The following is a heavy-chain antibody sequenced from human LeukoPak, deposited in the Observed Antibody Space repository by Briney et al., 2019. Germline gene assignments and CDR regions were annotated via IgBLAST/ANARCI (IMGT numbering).Heavy chain of an antibody. V-gene: IGHV3-48*03. Sequence: GALRLSCAASGFTFSSYEMNWVRQAPGKGLEWISYISSSGSTIYYADSVKGRFTISRDNAKNSLYLQMNSLRVEDTAVYYCAREGIADAFGIWGQGTMVTASS. CDR1: GFTFSSYE. CDR2: ISSSGSTI. J-gene: IGHJ3*02. CDR3: AREGIADAFGI. D-gene: IGHD6-13*01.